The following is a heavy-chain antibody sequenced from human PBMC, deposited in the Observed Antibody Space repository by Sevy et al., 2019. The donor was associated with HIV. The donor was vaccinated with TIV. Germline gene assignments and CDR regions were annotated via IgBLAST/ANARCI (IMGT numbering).Heavy chain of an antibody. CDR2: INPNSGGT. Sequence: ASVKVSCKASGYTFTGYYMHWVRQAPGQGLEWMGWINPNSGGTNYAQKFQGRDTMTRDTSISTAYMELSRLRSDDTAVYYCARVRVLGGYPTQYYFDYWGQGTLVTVSS. CDR3: ARVRVLGGYPTQYYFDY. D-gene: IGHD5-12*01. V-gene: IGHV1-2*02. CDR1: GYTFTGYY. J-gene: IGHJ4*02.